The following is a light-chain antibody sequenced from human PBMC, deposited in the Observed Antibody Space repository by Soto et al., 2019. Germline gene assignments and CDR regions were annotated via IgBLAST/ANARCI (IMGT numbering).Light chain of an antibody. CDR1: QSVXSSH. CDR3: QQYGSAPWT. V-gene: IGKV3-20*01. Sequence: VLTQCPCTLSLSPGESATLSCRASQSVXSSHLAWYRQKPGQAPSLLXDCASSRATGSPDRLSGSGSATDFTLTISRLEPEYFAVYYFQQYGSAPWTFGQGTKVDIK. CDR2: CAS. J-gene: IGKJ1*01.